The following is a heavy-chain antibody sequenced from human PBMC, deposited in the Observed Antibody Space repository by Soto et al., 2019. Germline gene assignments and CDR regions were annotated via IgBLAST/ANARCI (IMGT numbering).Heavy chain of an antibody. CDR2: IYPGDSDT. CDR1: GYSFTSYW. J-gene: IGHJ3*01. D-gene: IGHD2-21*01. Sequence: EVQLVQSGAEVKKPGESLKISCKGSGYSFTSYWIGWVRQMPGKGLEWMGIIYPGDSDTRYSPSFQGQVTISADKSISTAYLQWSSLKASDTDMDYGAGHDCYGGNAGVGDDFDLWGQGAMVTVSS. V-gene: IGHV5-51*01. CDR3: AGHDCYGGNAGVGDDFDL.